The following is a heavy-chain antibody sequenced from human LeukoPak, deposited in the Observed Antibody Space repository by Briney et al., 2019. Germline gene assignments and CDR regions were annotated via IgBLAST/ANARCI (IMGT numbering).Heavy chain of an antibody. V-gene: IGHV1-2*02. D-gene: IGHD3-10*01. CDR3: ARVTGIYGSGNY. CDR2: INPNSGGT. CDR1: GYTFTGYY. Sequence: ASVKVSCKASGYTFTGYYMHWVRQAPGQGLEWMGWINPNSGGTNYAQKFQGRVTMTRDTSISTAHMELSRLRSDDTAVYYCARVTGIYGSGNYWGQGTLVTVSS. J-gene: IGHJ4*02.